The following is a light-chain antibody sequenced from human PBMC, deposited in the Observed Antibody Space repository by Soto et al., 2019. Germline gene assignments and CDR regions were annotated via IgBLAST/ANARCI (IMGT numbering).Light chain of an antibody. Sequence: EIVLTQSPGTLSLSPGERATLSCRASQSVSSSYLAWYQQKPGQAPRLLIYGASSRATGIPDRFSGSGYGTDFSLTIRSMEHDDFVVYYFQTHGSSPYTFGHGTKLEIK. J-gene: IGKJ2*01. CDR2: GAS. CDR3: QTHGSSPYT. V-gene: IGKV3-20*01. CDR1: QSVSSSY.